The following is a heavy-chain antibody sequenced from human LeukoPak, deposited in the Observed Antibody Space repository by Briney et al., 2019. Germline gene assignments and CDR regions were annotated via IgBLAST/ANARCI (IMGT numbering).Heavy chain of an antibody. J-gene: IGHJ5*02. CDR2: IHTSGDT. V-gene: IGHV3-53*01. CDR1: GLTGSHNY. CDR3: IVFGDSNH. Sequence: GGSLRLSCAASGLTGSHNYVSWVRQAPGKGLEWVSAIHTSGDTCYADSVKGRFTISRDTSKNTLYLQINSLRVKDTAVYYCIVFGDSNHWGQGTLVTVSS. D-gene: IGHD4-17*01.